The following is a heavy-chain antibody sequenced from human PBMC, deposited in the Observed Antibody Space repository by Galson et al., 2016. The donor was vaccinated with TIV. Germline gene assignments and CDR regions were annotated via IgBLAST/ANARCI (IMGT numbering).Heavy chain of an antibody. CDR2: IYSAGDT. CDR3: ARDRYYDASGYYYYYYGMDV. CDR1: ELTVSRNY. D-gene: IGHD3-22*01. Sequence: SLRLSCAASELTVSRNYMSWVRQAPGGGLEWVSTIYSAGDTYYADSVQGRFTISRDNSKNTLYLQMSGLRTEDTAVYYCARDRYYDASGYYYYYYGMDVWGQGTTVTVSS. J-gene: IGHJ6*02. V-gene: IGHV3-66*02.